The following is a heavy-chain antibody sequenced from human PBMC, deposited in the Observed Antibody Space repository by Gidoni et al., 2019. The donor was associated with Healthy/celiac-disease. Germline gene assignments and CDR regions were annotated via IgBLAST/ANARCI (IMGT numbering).Heavy chain of an antibody. CDR2: IIPIFGTA. Sequence: QVQLVQSGAEVKKPGSSVKVSCKASGGPFSSYAISWVRQAPGQGLEWMGGIIPIFGTANYAQKFQGRVTITADESTSTAYMELSSLRSEDTAVYYCASYGIAARRGGIDYWGQGTLVTVSS. D-gene: IGHD6-6*01. CDR1: GGPFSSYA. CDR3: ASYGIAARRGGIDY. J-gene: IGHJ4*02. V-gene: IGHV1-69*01.